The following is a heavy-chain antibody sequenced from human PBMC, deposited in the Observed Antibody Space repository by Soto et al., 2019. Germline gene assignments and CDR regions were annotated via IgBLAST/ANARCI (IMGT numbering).Heavy chain of an antibody. Sequence: SETLSLTCTVSDDSFRGAEYYWSWIRQPLGKGPEWIGYTYYNGDTKYNPALRSRVTMSEDTSKNQFSLRLSSVTAADTAVYLCARGPAYIDAWRTFHXWGRGILFTVSX. D-gene: IGHD2-2*02. J-gene: IGHJ5*02. V-gene: IGHV4-61*08. CDR1: DDSFRGAEYY. CDR3: ARGPAYIDAWRTFHX. CDR2: TYYNGDT.